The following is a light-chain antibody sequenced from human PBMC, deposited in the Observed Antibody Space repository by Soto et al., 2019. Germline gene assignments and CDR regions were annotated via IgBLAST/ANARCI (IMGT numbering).Light chain of an antibody. Sequence: EIVMTQSPATLSVSPGERATLSCRASQSVTSSYLAWYQQKPGQAPRLLIYGASTRATGIPARFSGSGSGTEFTLIVNSLQSEDFAVYYCQQYSNWPATFGQGTRLEIK. CDR2: GAS. J-gene: IGKJ5*01. CDR1: QSVTSSY. V-gene: IGKV3-15*01. CDR3: QQYSNWPAT.